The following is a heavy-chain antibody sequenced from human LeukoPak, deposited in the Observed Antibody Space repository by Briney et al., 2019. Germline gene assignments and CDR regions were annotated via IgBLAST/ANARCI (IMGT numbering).Heavy chain of an antibody. V-gene: IGHV4-59*01. D-gene: IGHD1-26*01. J-gene: IGHJ4*02. CDR1: GGSISSYY. CDR3: ARDGSYGGDFDY. CDR2: IYYSGST. Sequence: SETLSLTCTVSGGSISSYYWSWIRQPPGKGLEWIGYIYYSGSTNCNPSLKSRVTISVDTSKHQFSLKLSSVTAADTAVYYCARDGSYGGDFDYWGQGTLVTVSS.